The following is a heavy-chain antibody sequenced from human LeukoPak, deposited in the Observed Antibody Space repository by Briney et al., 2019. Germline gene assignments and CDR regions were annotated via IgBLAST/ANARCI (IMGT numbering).Heavy chain of an antibody. CDR3: AKGSYSGAGDFDY. J-gene: IGHJ4*02. Sequence: SGGSLRLSCAASGFTFSSYVMHWVRQAPGKGLEWVAIISYDGSNEYYADSVKGRFTISRDNSKNTLYLQMNSLRAEDTAVYYCAKGSYSGAGDFDYWGQGTLVTVSS. CDR2: ISYDGSNE. CDR1: GFTFSSYV. D-gene: IGHD1-26*01. V-gene: IGHV3-30*04.